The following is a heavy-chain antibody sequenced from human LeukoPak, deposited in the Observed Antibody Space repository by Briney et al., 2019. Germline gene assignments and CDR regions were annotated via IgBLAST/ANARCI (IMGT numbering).Heavy chain of an antibody. CDR2: INHSGST. CDR3: ARKGTSGYMRRVGFDP. V-gene: IGHV4-34*01. Sequence: PSETLSLTCAVYGGSFSGYYWSWIRQPPGKGLEWIGEINHSGSTNYNPSLKSRVTISVDTSKNQFSLKLSSVTAADTAVYYCARKGTSGYMRRVGFDPWGQGTLVTVSS. J-gene: IGHJ5*02. D-gene: IGHD5-12*01. CDR1: GGSFSGYY.